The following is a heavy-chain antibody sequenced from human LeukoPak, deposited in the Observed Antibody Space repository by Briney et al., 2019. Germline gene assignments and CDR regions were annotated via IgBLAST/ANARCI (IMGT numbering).Heavy chain of an antibody. V-gene: IGHV4-30-2*01. CDR1: GGSISSGGYS. D-gene: IGHD1-26*01. Sequence: SETLSLTCAVSGGSISSGGYSWSWIRQPPGKGLEWIGYIYHSGSTYYNPSLKSRVTISVDRSKNQFSLKLSSVTAADTAVYYCAREGSGSYYFDYWGQGTLVTVSS. CDR3: AREGSGSYYFDY. CDR2: IYHSGST. J-gene: IGHJ4*02.